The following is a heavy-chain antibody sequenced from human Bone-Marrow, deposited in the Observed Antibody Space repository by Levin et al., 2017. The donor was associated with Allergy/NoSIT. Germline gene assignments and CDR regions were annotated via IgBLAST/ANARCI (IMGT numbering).Heavy chain of an antibody. V-gene: IGHV3-21*06. D-gene: IGHD3-16*01. Sequence: GGSLRLSCTASGLSFSNYDMNWVRQAPGKGLEWVSSISGGSSRIYYADSVKGRFTISRDNAKNSLYLQMNSLRVEDTAVYYCASWAMFYYDGSDFDYFYYGMDVWGQGTTVTVSS. J-gene: IGHJ6*02. CDR3: ASWAMFYYDGSDFDYFYYGMDV. CDR2: ISGGSSRI. CDR1: GLSFSNYD.